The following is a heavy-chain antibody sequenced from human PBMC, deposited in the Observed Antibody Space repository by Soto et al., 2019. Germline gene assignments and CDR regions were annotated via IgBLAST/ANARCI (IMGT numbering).Heavy chain of an antibody. D-gene: IGHD2-21*02. CDR3: ARDQGVVVTADNWFDP. Sequence: SETLSLTCTVPGGSITDYSWVWIRQPAGKGLEWIGRIFSSGSTNYNPSLKGRITMSLDTSKNQFSLKLNSATATDTAVYFCARDQGVVVTADNWFDPWGQGILVTVSS. CDR1: GGSITDYS. CDR2: IFSSGST. V-gene: IGHV4-4*07. J-gene: IGHJ5*02.